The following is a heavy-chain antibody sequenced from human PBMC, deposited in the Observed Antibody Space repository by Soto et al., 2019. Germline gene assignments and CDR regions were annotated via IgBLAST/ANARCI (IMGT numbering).Heavy chain of an antibody. CDR1: GYSFTSYF. V-gene: IGHV5-51*01. J-gene: IGHJ6*02. CDR3: ARHGGIAAAGTGKLYYYYVMDV. D-gene: IGHD6-13*01. CDR2: IYPGDSDT. Sequence: GESLKISCKGSGYSFTSYFIGWVRQMPGKGMEWMGIIYPGDSDTRYSPSFQGQVTISADKSISTAYLQWSSLKASDTAMYYCARHGGIAAAGTGKLYYYYVMDVWGQGTTVTVSS.